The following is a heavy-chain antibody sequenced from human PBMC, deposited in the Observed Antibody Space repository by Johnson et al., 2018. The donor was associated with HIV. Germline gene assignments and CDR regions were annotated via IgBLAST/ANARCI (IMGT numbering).Heavy chain of an antibody. CDR1: GFTFSDYY. CDR2: ISSSGTTV. CDR3: AREATGTTNAFYM. Sequence: QVQLVESGGGLVKPGGSLRLSCAASGFTFSDYYMGWIRQTPGKGLEWVSYISSSGTTVYYTYSLKGRFTISRDNAKNSLYLQMNSLRAEDTAVYYCAREATGTTNAFYMWGQGTMVTVSS. D-gene: IGHD1-7*01. V-gene: IGHV3-11*04. J-gene: IGHJ3*02.